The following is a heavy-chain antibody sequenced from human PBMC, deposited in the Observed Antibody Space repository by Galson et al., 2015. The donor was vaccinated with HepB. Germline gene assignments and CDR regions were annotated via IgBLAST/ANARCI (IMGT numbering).Heavy chain of an antibody. J-gene: IGHJ4*02. CDR3: ARDYYDSSGYFDY. CDR1: GFTFNSFA. V-gene: IGHV3-48*04. Sequence: SLRLSCAASGFTFNSFAMNWVRQAPGKGLEWISYISGSSTSIYYADSVKGRFTISRNNARNSLYLQMNSLRVEDTAVYYCARDYYDSSGYFDYWGQGTLVTVSP. CDR2: ISGSSTSI. D-gene: IGHD3-22*01.